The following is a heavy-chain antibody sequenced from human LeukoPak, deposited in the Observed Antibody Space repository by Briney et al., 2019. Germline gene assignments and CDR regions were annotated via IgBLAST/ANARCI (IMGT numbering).Heavy chain of an antibody. CDR2: INPNSGGT. J-gene: IGHJ6*03. D-gene: IGHD3/OR15-3a*01. CDR3: ARVWTGYYYMDV. V-gene: IGHV1-2*02. CDR1: GYTFTSYA. Sequence: ASVKVSCKASGYTFTSYAMHWVRQAPGQGLEWMGWINPNSGGTNYAQKFQGRVTMTRDTSISTAYMELSRLRSDDTAVYYCARVWTGYYYMDVWGKGTTVTVSS.